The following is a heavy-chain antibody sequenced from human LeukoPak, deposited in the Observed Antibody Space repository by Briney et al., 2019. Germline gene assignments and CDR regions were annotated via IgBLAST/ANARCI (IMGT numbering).Heavy chain of an antibody. CDR2: ISSSSSYI. J-gene: IGHJ3*02. CDR3: ARDRKQWLVLEAFDI. V-gene: IGHV3-21*01. D-gene: IGHD6-19*01. CDR1: GFTFSSYS. Sequence: GGSLRLSCAASGFTFSSYSMNWVCQAPGKGLEWVSSISSSSSYIYYADSVKGRFTISRDNAKNSLYLQMNSLRAEDTAVYYCARDRKQWLVLEAFDIWGQGTMVTVSS.